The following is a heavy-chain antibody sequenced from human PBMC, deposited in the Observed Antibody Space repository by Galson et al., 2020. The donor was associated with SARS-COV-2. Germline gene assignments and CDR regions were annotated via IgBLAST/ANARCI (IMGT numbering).Heavy chain of an antibody. CDR1: GFTFSSYA. Sequence: GESLKISCAASGFTFSSYAMSWVRQAPGKGLEWVSAISGSGGSTYYADSVKGRFTISRDNSKNTLYLQMNSLRAEDTAVYYCAKAPLYGDYGMGVGGQGTTVTVSS. V-gene: IGHV3-23*01. J-gene: IGHJ6*02. CDR3: AKAPLYGDYGMGV. CDR2: ISGSGGST. D-gene: IGHD4-17*01.